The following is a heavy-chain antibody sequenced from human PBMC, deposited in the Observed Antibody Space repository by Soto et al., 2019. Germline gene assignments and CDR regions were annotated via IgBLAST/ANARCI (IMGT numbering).Heavy chain of an antibody. CDR3: ARGRGEALGRYYSYDMDV. V-gene: IGHV4-59*01. J-gene: IGHJ6*02. CDR2: IYYSGST. Sequence: SETLSLTCTVSGGSISSYYWNWIRQPPGKGLEWIGYIYYSGSTYYNPSLKSRVTISIDTSKTQFSLHLSSVTAADTAVYYCARGRGEALGRYYSYDMDVWGQGTTVTVSS. CDR1: GGSISSYY. D-gene: IGHD3-16*01.